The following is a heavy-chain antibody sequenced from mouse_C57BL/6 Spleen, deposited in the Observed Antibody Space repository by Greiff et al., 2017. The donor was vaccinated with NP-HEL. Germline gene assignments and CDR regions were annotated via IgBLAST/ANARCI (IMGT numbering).Heavy chain of an antibody. Sequence: EVKLVESGGGLVKPGGSLRLSCAASGFTFSDYGMHWVRQAPEKGLEWVAYISSGSSTIYYADTVKGRFTISRDNAKNTLFLQMTSLRSEDTAMYYCARWGIDYDGDAFAYWGQGTLVTVSA. CDR1: GFTFSDYG. J-gene: IGHJ3*01. V-gene: IGHV5-17*01. CDR3: ARWGIDYDGDAFAY. CDR2: ISSGSSTI. D-gene: IGHD2-4*01.